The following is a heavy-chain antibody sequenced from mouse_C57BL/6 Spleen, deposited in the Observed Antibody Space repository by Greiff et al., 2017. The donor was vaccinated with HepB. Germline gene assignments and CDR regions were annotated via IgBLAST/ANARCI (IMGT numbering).Heavy chain of an antibody. CDR2: IDPEDGDT. Sequence: VHVKQSGAELVRPGASVKLSCTASGFNINDYYMHWVKQRPEQGLEWIGRIDPEDGDTEYAPKFQGKATMTADTSSNTAYLQLSSLTSEDTAVYYCTTDGYYPHYAMDYWGQGTSVTVSS. CDR1: GFNINDYY. V-gene: IGHV14-1*01. D-gene: IGHD2-3*01. CDR3: TTDGYYPHYAMDY. J-gene: IGHJ4*01.